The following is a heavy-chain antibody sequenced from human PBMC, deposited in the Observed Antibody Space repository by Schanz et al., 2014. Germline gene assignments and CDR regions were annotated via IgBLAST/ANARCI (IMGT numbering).Heavy chain of an antibody. CDR2: IVGGGGRT. CDR1: GFTFSGYA. Sequence: EVQLLESGGGLVQPGGSLRISCAASGFTFSGYAMSWVRQAPGKGLEWVSSIVGGGGRTYYADSVKGRFTISRDNSKNTLYLQMNSLRAEDTAVYYCARPLGPNYYYYGLDVWGQGTTVTVSS. V-gene: IGHV3-23*01. CDR3: ARPLGPNYYYYGLDV. J-gene: IGHJ6*02.